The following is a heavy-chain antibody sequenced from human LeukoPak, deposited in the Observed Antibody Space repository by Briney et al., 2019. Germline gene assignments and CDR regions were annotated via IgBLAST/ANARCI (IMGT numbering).Heavy chain of an antibody. CDR1: GYSISSGYY. CDR2: IYHSGST. V-gene: IGHV4-38-2*02. J-gene: IGHJ4*02. Sequence: PSETLSLTCTVSGYSISSGYYWGWIRQPPGKGLEWIGSIYHSGSTYYNPSLKSRVTISLDTSKNQFSLKLSSVTAADTAVYYCLDSFDYWGQGTLVTVSS. CDR3: LDSFDY.